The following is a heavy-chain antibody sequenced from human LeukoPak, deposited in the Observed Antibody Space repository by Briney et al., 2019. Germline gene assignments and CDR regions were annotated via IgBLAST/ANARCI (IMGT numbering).Heavy chain of an antibody. V-gene: IGHV1-69*05. D-gene: IGHD1-26*01. J-gene: IGHJ4*02. CDR1: GGTFSSYA. CDR3: ARDPGSGSRPGYFDY. CDR2: IIPIFGSA. Sequence: GASVKFSCKASGGTFSSYAISWVRQAPGQGLEWMGGIIPIFGSANYAQKFQGRVTITTDESTSTAYMELSSLRSEDTAVYYCARDPGSGSRPGYFDYWGQGTLVTVSS.